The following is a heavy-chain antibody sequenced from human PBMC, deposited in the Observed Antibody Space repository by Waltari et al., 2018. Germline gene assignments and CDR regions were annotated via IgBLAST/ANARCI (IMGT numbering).Heavy chain of an antibody. J-gene: IGHJ4*02. CDR3: ARGSPTGIFGAEPPRY. CDR2: MNPNSDDT. V-gene: IGHV1-8*01. CDR1: GYILTSFA. Sequence: QVQLVQSGAEVKKPVASVKVACKASGYILTSFARNWVRQATGQGLEWMGWMNPNSDDTGYAQKFQGRVTMTRNSSINTAYMELSSLTSDDTAVYYCARGSPTGIFGAEPPRYWGQGTLVTVSS. D-gene: IGHD3-3*01.